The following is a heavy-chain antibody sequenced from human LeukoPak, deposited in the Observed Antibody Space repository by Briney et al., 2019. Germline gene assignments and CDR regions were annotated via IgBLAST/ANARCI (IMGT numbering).Heavy chain of an antibody. CDR3: ARGGTAMVSFDY. CDR2: ISSGGNTI. CDR1: GFTFSSYE. Sequence: GGSLRLSCAASGFTFSSYEMNWVRQAPGKGLEWVSYISSGGNTIYYADSVKGRFTISGDNAKNSLYLQMNSLRAEDTAVYYCARGGTAMVSFDYWGQGTLVTVSS. V-gene: IGHV3-48*03. D-gene: IGHD5-18*01. J-gene: IGHJ4*02.